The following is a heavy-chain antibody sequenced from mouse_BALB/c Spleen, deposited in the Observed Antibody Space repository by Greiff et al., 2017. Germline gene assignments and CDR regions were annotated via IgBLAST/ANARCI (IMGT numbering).Heavy chain of an antibody. Sequence: QVQLQQSGAELVKPGASVKLSCKASGYTFTSYWMHWVKQRPGQGLEWIGEINPSNGRTNYNEKFKSKATLTVDRSSSTAYMQLSSLTSEDSAVYYCARSLYYYGSSYWYFDVWGAGTTVTVSS. CDR3: ARSLYYYGSSYWYFDV. J-gene: IGHJ1*01. D-gene: IGHD1-1*01. CDR2: INPSNGRT. V-gene: IGHV1S81*02. CDR1: GYTFTSYW.